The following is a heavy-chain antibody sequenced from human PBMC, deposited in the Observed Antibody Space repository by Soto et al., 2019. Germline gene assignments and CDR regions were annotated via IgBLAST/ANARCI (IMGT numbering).Heavy chain of an antibody. D-gene: IGHD6-6*01. CDR2: INPNGGST. J-gene: IGHJ4*02. V-gene: IGHV1-46*03. Sequence: QVQLVQPGAEVKKPGASVKFSCKASGYIFTNFYIHWVRQAPGQGLEWIGIINPNGGSTNYAQNFQGRVTMTRSRSFSTVYMDLSSLRSEDTAVYYCTRGLASGDYWGQGTLITVSS. CDR1: GYIFTNFY. CDR3: TRGLASGDY.